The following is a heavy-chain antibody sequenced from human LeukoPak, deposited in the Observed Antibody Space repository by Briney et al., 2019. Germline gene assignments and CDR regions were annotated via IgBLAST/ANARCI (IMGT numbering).Heavy chain of an antibody. J-gene: IGHJ4*02. D-gene: IGHD3-22*01. CDR3: ARDPYYYDSSGHHR. Sequence: GGSLRLSCAASGFTFSSYAMSWVRQAPGKGLEWVSAISGSGGSTYYADSVKGRFTISRDNAKNSLYLQMNSLRAEDTAVYYCARDPYYYDSSGHHRWGQGTLVTVSS. CDR1: GFTFSSYA. V-gene: IGHV3-23*01. CDR2: ISGSGGST.